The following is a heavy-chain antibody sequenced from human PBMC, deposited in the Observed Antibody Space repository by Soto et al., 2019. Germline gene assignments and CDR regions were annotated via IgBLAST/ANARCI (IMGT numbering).Heavy chain of an antibody. CDR1: GASIGSGGW. CDR3: ARHEGWTGPDQ. V-gene: IGHV4-4*02. J-gene: IGHJ5*02. D-gene: IGHD2-8*02. CDR2: IFHDGNT. Sequence: SETLSLTCAVSGASIGSGGWWSWVRQPPGKGLEWIAEIFHDGNTNYSPSLKRRVTISVDKSQNQFSLNVYSLTAADTAVYYCARHEGWTGPDQWGQGTLVTVSS.